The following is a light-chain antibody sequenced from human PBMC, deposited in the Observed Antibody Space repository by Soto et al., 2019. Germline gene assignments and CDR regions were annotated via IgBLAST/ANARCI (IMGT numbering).Light chain of an antibody. CDR1: QSVSSY. CDR3: QQRSNWPPIT. Sequence: IVLTQSPATLSLSPVEIAPLSCRASQSVSSYLAWYQQKPGQAPRLLIYDASNRATGIPARFSGSGSGTDFTLTISSLEPEDFAVYYCQQRSNWPPITFGQGTRLEIK. J-gene: IGKJ5*01. CDR2: DAS. V-gene: IGKV3-11*01.